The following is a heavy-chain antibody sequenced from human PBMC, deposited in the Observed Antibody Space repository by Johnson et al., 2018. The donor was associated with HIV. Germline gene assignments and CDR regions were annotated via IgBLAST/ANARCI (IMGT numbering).Heavy chain of an antibody. CDR2: ISYDGSNK. V-gene: IGHV3-30-3*02. D-gene: IGHD5-12*01. J-gene: IGHJ3*02. CDR1: VFTFTSYT. CDR3: AKIVATSDDVFDI. Sequence: QVPLVESGGGVVQPGRSLRLSCAASVFTFTSYTMHWVRQAPGKGLEWVALISYDGSNKYYAESVQGRFTISRDNSKNTLYLQMNSLRAEDTAVFYCAKIVATSDDVFDIWGQGTTVTVSS.